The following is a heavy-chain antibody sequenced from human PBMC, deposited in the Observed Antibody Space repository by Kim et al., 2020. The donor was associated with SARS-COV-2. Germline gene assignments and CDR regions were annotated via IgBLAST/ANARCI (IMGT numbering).Heavy chain of an antibody. J-gene: IGHJ6*02. CDR1: GFTFSTYS. CDR2: ISESSSHT. Sequence: GGSLRLSCVASGFTFSTYSMNWVRQAPGKGLEWVSYISESSSHTYYADSVRGRFTISRDNAKNSLYLQMNGLTAEDTAVYSCTRDTERFARTSGRDVWG. CDR3: TRDTERFARTSGRDV. V-gene: IGHV3-21*01. D-gene: IGHD3-3*01.